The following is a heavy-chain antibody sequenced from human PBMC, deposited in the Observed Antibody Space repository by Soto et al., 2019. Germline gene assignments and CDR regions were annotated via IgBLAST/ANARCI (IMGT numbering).Heavy chain of an antibody. V-gene: IGHV4-30-4*01. CDR1: GGSISSADYY. J-gene: IGHJ6*02. Sequence: SETLSLTCTVSGGSISSADYYWSWIRQPPGKGLEWIAYIYYSGSTHYNPSLKSRVSTSIDTSKNQFSLKLSSVTAADTAVYYCARPGTPYRHMDVWGQGTTVTVSS. D-gene: IGHD4-4*01. CDR2: IYYSGST. CDR3: ARPGTPYRHMDV.